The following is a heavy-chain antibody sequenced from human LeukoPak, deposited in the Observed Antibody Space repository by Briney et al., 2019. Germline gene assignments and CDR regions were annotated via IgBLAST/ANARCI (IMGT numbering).Heavy chain of an antibody. V-gene: IGHV1-69*04. CDR2: IIPMLGIA. J-gene: IGHJ5*02. Sequence: SVKVSCKASGGTFSSYAISWVRQAPGQGLEWMGRIIPMLGIANYAQKFQGRVTITADKSTSTAYMELSSLRSEDTAVYYCARDLGYNWNYWFDPWGQGTLVTVSS. CDR3: ARDLGYNWNYWFDP. CDR1: GGTFSSYA. D-gene: IGHD1-7*01.